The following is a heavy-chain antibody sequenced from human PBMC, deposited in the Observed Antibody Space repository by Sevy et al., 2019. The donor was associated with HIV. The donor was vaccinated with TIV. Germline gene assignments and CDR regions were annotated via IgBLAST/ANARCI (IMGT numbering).Heavy chain of an antibody. CDR2: IWYDGSNK. V-gene: IGHV3-33*01. J-gene: IGHJ3*02. Sequence: GGSLRLSCAASGFTFSSYGMHWVRQAPGKGLEWVAVIWYDGSNKYYADSVKGRFAISRDNSKNTLYLQMNSLRAEDTAVYYWARGYGDYRIDAFDIWGQGTMVTVSS. D-gene: IGHD4-17*01. CDR1: GFTFSSYG. CDR3: ARGYGDYRIDAFDI.